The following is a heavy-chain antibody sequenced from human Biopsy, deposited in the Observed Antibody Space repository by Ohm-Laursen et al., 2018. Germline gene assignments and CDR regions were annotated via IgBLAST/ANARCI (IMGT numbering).Heavy chain of an antibody. CDR3: ARMFARLGRCSGGTCYPGDDY. Sequence: SLRLSCAASGFTFSDHYMEWVRQAPGRGLEWVGRSRNKANGYTTEYAASVKGRFTISRDESETSMYLQMSGLKTEDTAVHYCARMFARLGRCSGGTCYPGDDYWGQGTLVTVSS. D-gene: IGHD2-15*01. J-gene: IGHJ4*02. CDR1: GFTFSDHY. V-gene: IGHV3-72*01. CDR2: SRNKANGYTT.